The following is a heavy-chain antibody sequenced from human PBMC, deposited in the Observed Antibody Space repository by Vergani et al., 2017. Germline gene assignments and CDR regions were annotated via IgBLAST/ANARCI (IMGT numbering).Heavy chain of an antibody. V-gene: IGHV3-30-3*01. CDR3: ARDSYDSIY. J-gene: IGHJ4*02. CDR2: ISYDGSNK. D-gene: IGHD3-22*01. CDR1: GFTFSSYA. Sequence: QVQLVESGGGVVQPGRSLRLSCAASGFTFSSYAMHWVRQAPGKGLEWVAVISYDGSNKYYADSVKGRFTISRDNSKNTLYLQMNSLRAEDTAVYYCARDSYDSIYWGQGTLVTVSS.